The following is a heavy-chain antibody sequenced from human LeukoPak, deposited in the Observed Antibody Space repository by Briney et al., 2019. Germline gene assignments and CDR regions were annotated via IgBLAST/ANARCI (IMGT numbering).Heavy chain of an antibody. CDR3: ATSYGGHGNVFDY. J-gene: IGHJ4*02. D-gene: IGHD4-23*01. CDR2: VYHSGST. V-gene: IGHV4-39*01. Sequence: NSSETLSLTCTVSGDSISSSNYYWGWIRQPPGKGLEWIGNVYHSGSTFYNPSLKSRVTISVDTSKNQFSLKLGSVTAADTAVYYCATSYGGHGNVFDYWGQGTLVTVSS. CDR1: GDSISSSNYY.